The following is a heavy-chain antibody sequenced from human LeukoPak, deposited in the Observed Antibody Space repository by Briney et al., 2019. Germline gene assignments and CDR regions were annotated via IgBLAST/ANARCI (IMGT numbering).Heavy chain of an antibody. V-gene: IGHV3-23*01. CDR2: INENDGGT. CDR3: ARDMSGTYSFDY. Sequence: AGGSLRLSCVASGFAFSNCAMNWVRQAPVKGLEWISSINENDGGTFYSDSVKGRFTVSRDNSKNTLFLELSSLRVDDTAVYYCARDMSGTYSFDYWGQGTLVTVPS. CDR1: GFAFSNCA. J-gene: IGHJ4*02. D-gene: IGHD1-26*01.